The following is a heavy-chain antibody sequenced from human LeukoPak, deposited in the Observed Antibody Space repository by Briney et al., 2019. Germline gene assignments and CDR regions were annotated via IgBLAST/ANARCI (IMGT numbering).Heavy chain of an antibody. D-gene: IGHD3/OR15-3a*01. J-gene: IGHJ4*02. CDR1: GFTFGDHG. CDR2: IRRKVYGGTT. V-gene: IGHV3-49*04. CDR3: TRDKDWSYDY. Sequence: GRSPRLSCTASGFTFGDHGMGWVRQAPEKGLEWVGFIRRKVYGGTTEYAASVRGRFSISRDDSKSIAYLEMNSLKTEDTAVYYCTRDKDWSYDYWGQGTLVTVSS.